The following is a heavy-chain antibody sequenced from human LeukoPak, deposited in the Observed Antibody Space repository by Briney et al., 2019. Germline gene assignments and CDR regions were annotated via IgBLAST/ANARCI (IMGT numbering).Heavy chain of an antibody. CDR2: ISAYNGNT. CDR3: ARGCSGGSCYSLSSQPFDY. V-gene: IGHV1-18*01. J-gene: IGHJ4*02. CDR1: GYTLTSYS. Sequence: GASVKVSCKASGYTLTSYSISWVRQAPGQGLEWMGWISAYNGNTNYAQKLQGRVTMTTDTSTSTAYMELRSLRSDDTAVYYCARGCSGGSCYSLSSQPFDYWGQGTLVTVSS. D-gene: IGHD2-15*01.